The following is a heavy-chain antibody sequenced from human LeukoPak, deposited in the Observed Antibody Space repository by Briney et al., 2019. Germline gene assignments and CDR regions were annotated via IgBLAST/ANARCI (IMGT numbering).Heavy chain of an antibody. D-gene: IGHD4-17*01. V-gene: IGHV1-24*01. CDR2: FDPEDGET. Sequence: ASVKVSCKVSGYTLTELSMHWVRQAPGKGLEWMGGFDPEDGETIYAQKFQGRVTMTEDTSTDTAYMELSSLRSEDTAVYYCANGAYGDYRYNWFDPWGQGTLVTVSS. J-gene: IGHJ5*02. CDR1: GYTLTELS. CDR3: ANGAYGDYRYNWFDP.